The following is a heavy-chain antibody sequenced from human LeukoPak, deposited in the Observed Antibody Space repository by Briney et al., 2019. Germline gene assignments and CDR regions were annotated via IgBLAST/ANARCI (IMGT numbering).Heavy chain of an antibody. J-gene: IGHJ4*02. CDR3: ARTYTVTTWVGIDY. V-gene: IGHV1-69*13. Sequence: SVKVSCEASGGTFSSYAISWVRQAPGQGLEWMGGIIPIFGTANYAQKFQGRVTITADESTSTAYMELSSLRSEDTAVYYCARTYTVTTWVGIDYWGQGTLVTVSS. CDR1: GGTFSSYA. D-gene: IGHD4-17*01. CDR2: IIPIFGTA.